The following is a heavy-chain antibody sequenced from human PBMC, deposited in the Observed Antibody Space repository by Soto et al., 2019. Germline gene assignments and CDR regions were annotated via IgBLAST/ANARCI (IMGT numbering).Heavy chain of an antibody. Sequence: QVQLQQSGPRLVKPSETLSLTCTVSSGPDRSHNWGWIRQPPGRGLEWIGYVYYSGDTAYNPSLRSRVSILADTSTNDNSLTLSSVTAADTAVYYCVRQGIDYLHGLVDVWGQGTTVSVSS. D-gene: IGHD4-17*01. CDR3: VRQGIDYLHGLVDV. CDR1: SGPDRSHN. CDR2: VYYSGDT. V-gene: IGHV4-59*08. J-gene: IGHJ6*02.